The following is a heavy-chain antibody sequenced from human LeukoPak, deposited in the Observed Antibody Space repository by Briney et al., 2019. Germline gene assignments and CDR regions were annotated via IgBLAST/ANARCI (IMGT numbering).Heavy chain of an antibody. CDR2: IIPIFGTA. D-gene: IGHD3-3*01. V-gene: IGHV1-69*13. Sequence: SVKVSCKASGGTFSSYAISWVRQAPGQGLEWMGGIIPIFGTANYAQKFQGRVTITADESTSTAYMELSSLRSEDTAVYYCARALDLTISYYYGMDVWGQGTTVTASS. CDR1: GGTFSSYA. CDR3: ARALDLTISYYYGMDV. J-gene: IGHJ6*02.